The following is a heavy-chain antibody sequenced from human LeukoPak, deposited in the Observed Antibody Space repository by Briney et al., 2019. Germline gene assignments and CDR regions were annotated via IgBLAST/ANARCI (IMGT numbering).Heavy chain of an antibody. V-gene: IGHV4-59*01. CDR3: ARAHYYDSSGYLPT. Sequence: SETLSLTCTVSGGSISNYYWSWIRQPPGKGLEWTGYIFYSGSTNYNPSLKSRVTISVDTSKNQFSLKLSSVTAADTAVYYCARAHYYDSSGYLPTWGQGALVTVSS. D-gene: IGHD3-22*01. CDR1: GGSISNYY. CDR2: IFYSGST. J-gene: IGHJ4*02.